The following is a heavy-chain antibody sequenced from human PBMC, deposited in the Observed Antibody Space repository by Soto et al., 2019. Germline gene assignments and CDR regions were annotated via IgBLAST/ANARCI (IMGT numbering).Heavy chain of an antibody. CDR1: GYTFTSYG. CDR3: ARDTNYGDYGLDYYYYGMDV. D-gene: IGHD4-17*01. V-gene: IGHV1-18*01. CDR2: ISAYNGNT. J-gene: IGHJ6*02. Sequence: RASVKVSCKASGYTFTSYGISWVRQAPGQGLELMGWISAYNGNTNYAQKLQGRVTMTTDTSTSTAYMELRSQRSDDTAVYYCARDTNYGDYGLDYYYYGMDVWGQGTTVTVYS.